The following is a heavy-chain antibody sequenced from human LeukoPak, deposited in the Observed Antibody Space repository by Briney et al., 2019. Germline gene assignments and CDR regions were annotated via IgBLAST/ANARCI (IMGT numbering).Heavy chain of an antibody. Sequence: GRSLRLSCAASGFTFSDYAIHWVRQAPGKGLEWVAVISYDGSNEYYADSVEGRFTISRDNSKSTLYLQMNSLRAEDTAIYYCARANTGMVRGYYYYMDVWGKGTTVTVSS. J-gene: IGHJ6*03. CDR2: ISYDGSNE. CDR3: ARANTGMVRGYYYYMDV. V-gene: IGHV3-30*01. D-gene: IGHD5-18*01. CDR1: GFTFSDYA.